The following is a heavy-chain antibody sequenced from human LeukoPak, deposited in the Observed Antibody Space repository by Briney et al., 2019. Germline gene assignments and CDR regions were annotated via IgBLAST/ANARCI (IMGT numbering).Heavy chain of an antibody. CDR1: GYTFTDYW. V-gene: IGHV5-51*01. Sequence: GESLKISCRGYGYTFTDYWIAWVRQMPGKGLEWMGIINPGDSNTRYSASFLGQVTISADKSVNTAYLQWNSLKASDTGTYYCARPEERGYTSTWKYWGQGTLVTVSS. D-gene: IGHD6-13*01. CDR2: INPGDSNT. J-gene: IGHJ4*02. CDR3: ARPEERGYTSTWKY.